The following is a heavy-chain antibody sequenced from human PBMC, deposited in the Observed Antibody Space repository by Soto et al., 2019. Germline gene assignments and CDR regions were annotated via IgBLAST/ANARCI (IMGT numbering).Heavy chain of an antibody. CDR1: GFTFSRYD. V-gene: IGHV3-13*04. D-gene: IGHD2-2*01. CDR3: VRLKGYCITTGCYGHYAMDV. J-gene: IGHJ6*02. Sequence: GGSLRLSCAASGFTFSRYDMQCVRQATGKGLEWVSAISTAGDTYYPGSVKGRFTISRENAKNSLYLQMNSLRAGDTAVYYCVRLKGYCITTGCYGHYAMDVWGQGTPVTVSS. CDR2: ISTAGDT.